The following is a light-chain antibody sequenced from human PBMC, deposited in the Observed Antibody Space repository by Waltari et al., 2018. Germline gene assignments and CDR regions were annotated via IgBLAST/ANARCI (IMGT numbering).Light chain of an antibody. V-gene: IGKV3-20*01. J-gene: IGKJ1*01. Sequence: EIVLTQSPGTLSLSPGERATLSCWASQSVGRSLAWYQQKRGQAPRLLSYGASTRATGIPDRFSGIGSGTDFSLTISRLEPEDFAVYYCQHYVKLPVTFGQGTKVEIK. CDR3: QHYVKLPVT. CDR2: GAS. CDR1: QSVGRS.